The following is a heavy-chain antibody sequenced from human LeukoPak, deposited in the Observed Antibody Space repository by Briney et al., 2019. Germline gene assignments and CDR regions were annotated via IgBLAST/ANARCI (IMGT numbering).Heavy chain of an antibody. CDR3: ARLGLHGSGTYYFFDY. Sequence: ASVKVSCKASGQSLTGYFIDWVRQAPGQGLEWVGRIDPNTGDTIYAQNFQGRVTVTSATSISTAYMELSRLTSDDTAVYFCARLGLHGSGTYYFFDYWGQGTLVTVSS. CDR1: GQSLTGYF. J-gene: IGHJ4*02. V-gene: IGHV1-2*06. CDR2: IDPNTGDT. D-gene: IGHD3-10*01.